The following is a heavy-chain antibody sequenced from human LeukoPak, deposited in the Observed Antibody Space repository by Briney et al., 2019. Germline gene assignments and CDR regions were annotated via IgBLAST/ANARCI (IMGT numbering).Heavy chain of an antibody. CDR1: GFSFSSYT. V-gene: IGHV3-21*06. Sequence: GGTLRLSCAASGFSFSSYTMNWVRLAPGRGLEWVSSIIGTSEMHYADSVKGRFTVSRDNDKNSLFLQLYSLSVEDTAVYYCTRAIIVALGTGPYDICGQGTVVTVSS. D-gene: IGHD3-16*02. J-gene: IGHJ3*02. CDR3: TRAIIVALGTGPYDI. CDR2: IIGTSEM.